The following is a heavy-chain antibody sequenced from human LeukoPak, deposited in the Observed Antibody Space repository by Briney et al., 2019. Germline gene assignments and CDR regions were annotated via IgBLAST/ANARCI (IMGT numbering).Heavy chain of an antibody. D-gene: IGHD4-17*01. CDR3: ARAGPETTVTTLYFDY. V-gene: IGHV3-53*01. CDR2: IYSDGRT. J-gene: IGHJ4*02. CDR1: GFSVSDYY. Sequence: AGGSLRLSCAASGFSVSDYYMNWVRQAPGKGLEWVSFIYSDGRTYYADSVKGRFTISRDNSKNTLYLQMNSLRAEDTAVYYCARAGPETTVTTLYFDYWGQGTLVTVSS.